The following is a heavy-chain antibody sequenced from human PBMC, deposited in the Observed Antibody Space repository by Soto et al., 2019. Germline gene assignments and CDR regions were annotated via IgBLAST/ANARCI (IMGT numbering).Heavy chain of an antibody. Sequence: QVQLQESGPGLVKPSQTLSLTCTVSGGSISSGGYYWNWIRQHPGKGLEWIGYIFYIGSTYYNPFLKCRITIAVDTSKNQFSLKLNSVTAADTAVYYCARSVFPWGQGTQVIVSS. V-gene: IGHV4-31*03. J-gene: IGHJ5*02. CDR1: GGSISSGGYY. CDR2: IFYIGST. CDR3: ARSVFP.